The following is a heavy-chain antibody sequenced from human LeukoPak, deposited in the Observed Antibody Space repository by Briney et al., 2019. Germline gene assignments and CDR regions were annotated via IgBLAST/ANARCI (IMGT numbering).Heavy chain of an antibody. CDR1: GGSFSGYY. CDR2: INHSGST. Sequence: SETLSLTCAVHGGSFSGYYWSWIRQPPGKGLEWIGEINHSGSTNYNPSLKSRVTVSVDTSKNQFSLKLSSVTAADTAVYYCARTPRGYSYATTQYAFDIWGQGTMVTVSS. D-gene: IGHD5-18*01. CDR3: ARTPRGYSYATTQYAFDI. V-gene: IGHV4-34*01. J-gene: IGHJ3*02.